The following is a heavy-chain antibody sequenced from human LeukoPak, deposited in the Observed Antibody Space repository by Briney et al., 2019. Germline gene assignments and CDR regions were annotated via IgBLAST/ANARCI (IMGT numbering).Heavy chain of an antibody. CDR1: GFTFSSYS. J-gene: IGHJ6*03. Sequence: GGSLRLSCAASGFTFSSYSMNWVRQAPGKGLEWVSSISSSSSYIYYADSVKGRFTISRDNAKNSLYLQMNSLRAEDTAVYYCASDGWYYYDSSGSTPNYYYYYYMDVWGKGTTVTVSS. D-gene: IGHD3-22*01. V-gene: IGHV3-21*01. CDR3: ASDGWYYYDSSGSTPNYYYYYYMDV. CDR2: ISSSSSYI.